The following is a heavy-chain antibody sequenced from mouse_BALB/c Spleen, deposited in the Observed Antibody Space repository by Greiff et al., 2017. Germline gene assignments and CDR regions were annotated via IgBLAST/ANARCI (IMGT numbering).Heavy chain of an antibody. CDR2: IFPGTGTT. J-gene: IGHJ3*01. CDR1: GYTFTSYW. CDR3: ARDGNFFAY. V-gene: IGHV1S132*01. D-gene: IGHD2-1*01. Sequence: VQLQQSGAELVKPGASVKLSCKTSGYTFTSYWIQWVKQRPGQGLGWIGEIFPGTGTTYYNEKFKGKATLTIDTSSSTAYMQLSSLTSEDSAVYFCARDGNFFAYWGQGTLVTVSA.